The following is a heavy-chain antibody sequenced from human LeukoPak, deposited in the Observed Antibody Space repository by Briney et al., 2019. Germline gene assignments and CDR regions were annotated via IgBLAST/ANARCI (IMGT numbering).Heavy chain of an antibody. CDR2: IRSKANSYAT. D-gene: IGHD3-22*01. CDR1: GFTFSGSA. J-gene: IGHJ4*02. Sequence: GGSLRLSCAASGFTFSGSAMHWVHQASGKGLEWVGRIRSKANSYATAYAASVKGRFTISRDDSKNTAYLQMNSLRAEDTAVYYCAKEHTYYYDSSGYRKSDYFDYWGQGTLVTVSS. CDR3: AKEHTYYYDSSGYRKSDYFDY. V-gene: IGHV3-73*01.